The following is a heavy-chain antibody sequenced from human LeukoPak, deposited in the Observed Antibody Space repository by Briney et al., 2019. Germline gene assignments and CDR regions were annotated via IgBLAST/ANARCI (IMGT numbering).Heavy chain of an antibody. J-gene: IGHJ6*03. V-gene: IGHV3-48*01. CDR1: GFIFSSYS. CDR3: LVLYMDV. Sequence: GGSLRLSCAASGFIFSSYSMSWVRQAPGKGLEWVSYITSSSSTIYYADSVKGRFTISRDSAKNSLYLQMSSLRAEDTAVYYCLVLYMDVWGKGTTVTVSS. CDR2: ITSSSSTI.